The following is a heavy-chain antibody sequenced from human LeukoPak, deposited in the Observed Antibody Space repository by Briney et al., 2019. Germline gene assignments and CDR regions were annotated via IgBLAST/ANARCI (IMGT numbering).Heavy chain of an antibody. CDR3: ARGTHRAAMYYFDY. V-gene: IGHV3-21*01. CDR2: ISSSSSYI. D-gene: IGHD2-2*01. J-gene: IGHJ4*02. CDR1: GFTFSSYS. Sequence: GGSLRLSCAASGFTFSSYSMNWVRQAPGKGLEWVSSISSSSSYIYYADSVKGRFTISRDNAKNSLYLQMNSLRAGDTAVYYCARGTHRAAMYYFDYWGQGTLVTVSS.